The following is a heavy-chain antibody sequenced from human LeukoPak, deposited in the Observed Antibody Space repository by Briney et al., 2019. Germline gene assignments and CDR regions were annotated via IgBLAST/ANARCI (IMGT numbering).Heavy chain of an antibody. CDR1: EYTFTGYY. V-gene: IGHV1-2*02. CDR3: ARDFSGYYSWAD. D-gene: IGHD3-22*01. Sequence: ASVKVSFKASEYTFTGYYMHCVRQGPGQGLEWMGWINPNSGGTNYAQKFQGRVTMTRDTSISTAYMELSRLRSDDTAVYYCARDFSGYYSWADWGQGTLVTVSS. J-gene: IGHJ4*02. CDR2: INPNSGGT.